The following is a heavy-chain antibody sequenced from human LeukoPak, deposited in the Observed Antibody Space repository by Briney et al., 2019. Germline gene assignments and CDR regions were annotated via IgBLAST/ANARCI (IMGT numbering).Heavy chain of an antibody. D-gene: IGHD1-26*01. J-gene: IGHJ4*02. CDR2: INSDGSST. Sequence: GGSLRLSCAASGFTFDDYVMHWVRQAPGKGLVWVSHINSDGSSTNYADSVKGRFTISRDNAKNTLFLQMNSLRAEDTAVYYCARAVGATTSFDYWGQGALVTVSS. V-gene: IGHV3-74*01. CDR3: ARAVGATTSFDY. CDR1: GFTFDDYV.